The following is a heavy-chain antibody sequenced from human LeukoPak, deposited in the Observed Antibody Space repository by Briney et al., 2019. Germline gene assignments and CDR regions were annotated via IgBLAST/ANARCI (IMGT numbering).Heavy chain of an antibody. V-gene: IGHV3-21*01. Sequence: GGSLRLSCAASGFTFSSYSMNWVRQAPGKGLEWVSSISSSSSYIYYADSVKGRFTISRDNAKNSLYLQMNSLRAEDTAGYYCARGNIKAAASRVFTYFDYWGQGTLVTVSS. J-gene: IGHJ4*02. CDR2: ISSSSSYI. CDR1: GFTFSSYS. CDR3: ARGNIKAAASRVFTYFDY. D-gene: IGHD6-13*01.